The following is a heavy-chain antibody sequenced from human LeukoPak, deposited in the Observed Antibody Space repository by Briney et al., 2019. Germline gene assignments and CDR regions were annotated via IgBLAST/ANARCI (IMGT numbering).Heavy chain of an antibody. V-gene: IGHV3-48*01. Sequence: PGGSLRLSCTASGFTFSGYSMNWVRQAPGEGLEWVSYISSGSSTIYYADSVRGRFTISRDNAKSSLYLQMNSLRAEDTAVYYCARGRSDYYFDYWSQGTLVTVSS. J-gene: IGHJ4*02. D-gene: IGHD2-21*02. CDR2: ISSGSSTI. CDR1: GFTFSGYS. CDR3: ARGRSDYYFDY.